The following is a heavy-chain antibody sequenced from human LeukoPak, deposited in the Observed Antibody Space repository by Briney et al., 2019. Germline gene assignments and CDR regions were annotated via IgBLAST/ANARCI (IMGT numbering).Heavy chain of an antibody. V-gene: IGHV1-18*01. Sequence: GASVEVSCKASGYTFTSYGISWVRQAPGQGLEWMGWISAYNGNTNYAQKFQGRVTMTTDTSTSTAYMELRSLRSDDTAVYYCARDRRYSYGTDAFDIWGQGTMVTVSS. J-gene: IGHJ3*02. CDR2: ISAYNGNT. CDR1: GYTFTSYG. D-gene: IGHD5-18*01. CDR3: ARDRRYSYGTDAFDI.